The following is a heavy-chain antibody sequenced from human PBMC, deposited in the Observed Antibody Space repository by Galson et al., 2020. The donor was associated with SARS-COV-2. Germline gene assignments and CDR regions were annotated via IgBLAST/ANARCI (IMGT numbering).Heavy chain of an antibody. CDR2: INPNSGGT. V-gene: IGHV1-2*02. J-gene: IGHJ4*02. CDR3: ASAAWVLGEVTSSIDF. CDR1: GYTFTGYY. Sequence: ASVKVSCKASGYTFTGYYIHWVRQAPGQGLEWMGWINPNSGGTNTAQKFQGRVTMTRDTSISTAYMELSRLTSDDTAVYYCASAAWVLGEVTSSIDFWGQGTLVTVSS. D-gene: IGHD3-3*01.